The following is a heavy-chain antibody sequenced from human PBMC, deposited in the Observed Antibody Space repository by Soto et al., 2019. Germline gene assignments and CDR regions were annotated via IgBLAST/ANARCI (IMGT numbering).Heavy chain of an antibody. V-gene: IGHV3-30*18. CDR3: AKEMDRYDSSGYYFDY. CDR2: ISYDGSNK. D-gene: IGHD3-22*01. Sequence: GGSLRLSCAASGFTFSSYGMHWVRQAPGKGLEWVAVISYDGSNKYYADSVKGRFTISRDNSKNTLYLQMNSLRAEDTAVYYCAKEMDRYDSSGYYFDYWGQGTLVTVSS. CDR1: GFTFSSYG. J-gene: IGHJ4*02.